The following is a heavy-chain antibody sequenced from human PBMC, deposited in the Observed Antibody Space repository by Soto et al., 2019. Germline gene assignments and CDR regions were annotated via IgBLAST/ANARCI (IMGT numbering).Heavy chain of an antibody. CDR1: GFTFSSYA. J-gene: IGHJ5*02. V-gene: IGHV3-23*01. CDR3: AKSAGWDIVVVPAAMPAWFDP. Sequence: GGSLRLSCAASGFTFSSYAMSWVRQAPWKGLEWVSAISGSGGSTYYADSVKGRFTISRDNSKNTLYLQMNSLRAEDTAVYYCAKSAGWDIVVVPAAMPAWFDPWGQGTLVTVSS. CDR2: ISGSGGST. D-gene: IGHD2-2*01.